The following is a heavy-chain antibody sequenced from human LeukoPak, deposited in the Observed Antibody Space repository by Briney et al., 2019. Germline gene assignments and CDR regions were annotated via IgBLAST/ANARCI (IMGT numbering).Heavy chain of an antibody. CDR1: GFTFSSYW. V-gene: IGHV3-7*01. CDR2: IKQDGSEK. D-gene: IGHD3-3*01. CDR3: ARMYYDFWSGYRAGLDYFDY. Sequence: PGGSLRLFCAASGFTFSSYWMSWVRQAPGKGLEWVANIKQDGSEKYYVDSVKGRFTISRDNAENSLYLQMNSLRAEDTAVYYCARMYYDFWSGYRAGLDYFDYWGQGTLVTVSS. J-gene: IGHJ4*02.